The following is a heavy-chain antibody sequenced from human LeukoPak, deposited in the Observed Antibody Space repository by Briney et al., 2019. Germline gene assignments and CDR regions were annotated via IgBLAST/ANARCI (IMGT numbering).Heavy chain of an antibody. J-gene: IGHJ6*02. V-gene: IGHV3-74*01. CDR1: GFTFSSYW. CDR2: INSDGSST. D-gene: IGHD1-26*01. CDR3: AKHLRATNTYIFFGLDV. Sequence: PGGSLRLSCAASGFTFSSYWMHWVCQAPGKGLVWVSRINSDGSSTSYADSVKGRFTISRDNAKNSLYLQMTSLRPEDTALYYCAKHLRATNTYIFFGLDVWGQGTTVTVSS.